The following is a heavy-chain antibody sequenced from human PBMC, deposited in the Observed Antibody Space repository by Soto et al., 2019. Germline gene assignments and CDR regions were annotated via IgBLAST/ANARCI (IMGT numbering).Heavy chain of an antibody. CDR3: ARVGEATGAFDI. Sequence: GGSLRLSCAASGFTFSSYSMNWVRQAPGKGLEWVSSISSSSSYIYYADSVKGRFTISRDNAKNSLYLQMNSLRAEDTAVYYCARVGEATGAFDIWGQGTMVTVSS. V-gene: IGHV3-21*01. CDR1: GFTFSSYS. J-gene: IGHJ3*02. CDR2: ISSSSSYI. D-gene: IGHD3-3*01.